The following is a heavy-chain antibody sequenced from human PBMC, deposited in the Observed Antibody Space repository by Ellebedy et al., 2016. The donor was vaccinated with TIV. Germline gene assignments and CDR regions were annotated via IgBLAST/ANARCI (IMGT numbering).Heavy chain of an antibody. Sequence: ESLKISCAASGFTVSSNYMSWVRQPPGKGLEWIGEINHSGSTNYNPSLKSRVTVSVDTSKNQFSLKLSSVTAADTAVYYCARGLSFDYWGQGTLVTVSS. CDR1: GFTVSSNY. D-gene: IGHD3-16*02. CDR3: ARGLSFDY. J-gene: IGHJ4*02. CDR2: INHSGST. V-gene: IGHV4-34*01.